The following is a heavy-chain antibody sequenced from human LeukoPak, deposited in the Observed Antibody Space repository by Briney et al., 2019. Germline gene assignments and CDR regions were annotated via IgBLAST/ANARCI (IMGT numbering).Heavy chain of an antibody. V-gene: IGHV3-43*02. CDR1: GFTFDDYA. CDR3: AKDFFTTETNYYYYYMDV. J-gene: IGHJ6*03. D-gene: IGHD1-1*01. Sequence: GGSLRLSCAASGFTFDDYAMHWVRQAPGKGVEWVSLISGDGGSIYYADSVKGRFTISRDNSKNSLYLQMNSLRTEDTALYYCAKDFFTTETNYYYYYMDVWGKGTTVTVSS. CDR2: ISGDGGSI.